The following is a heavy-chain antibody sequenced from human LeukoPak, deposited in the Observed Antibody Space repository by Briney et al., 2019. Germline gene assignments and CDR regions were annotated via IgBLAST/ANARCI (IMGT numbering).Heavy chain of an antibody. CDR2: ISGSGAST. Sequence: GGSLRLSCAASGFPFSSYTMNWVRQAPGKGLEWVSAISGSGASTYYADSVKDRFTLSRDDSKNTLYLQMNSLRADDTAVYYCANSRSSSSTSCYNYWGQGTLVTVSS. CDR1: GFPFSSYT. V-gene: IGHV3-23*01. CDR3: ANSRSSSSTSCYNY. D-gene: IGHD2-2*02. J-gene: IGHJ4*02.